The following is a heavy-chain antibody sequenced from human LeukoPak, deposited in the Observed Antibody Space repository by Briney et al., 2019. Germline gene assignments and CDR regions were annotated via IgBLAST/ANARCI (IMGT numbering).Heavy chain of an antibody. J-gene: IGHJ4*02. D-gene: IGHD3-22*01. CDR3: ARDGGDSSGYYFTENFDY. Sequence: PGGSLRLSCAASGFTFSSYSMNWVRQAPGKGLEWGSYISVSSIIIYYADSVKGRFTISRDNAKNSLYLQMNSLRAEDTAVYYCARDGGDSSGYYFTENFDYWGQGTLVTVS. CDR2: ISVSSIII. V-gene: IGHV3-48*01. CDR1: GFTFSSYS.